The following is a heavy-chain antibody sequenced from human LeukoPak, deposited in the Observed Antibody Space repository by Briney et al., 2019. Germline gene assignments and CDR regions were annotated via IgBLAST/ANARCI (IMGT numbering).Heavy chain of an antibody. J-gene: IGHJ4*02. D-gene: IGHD5-12*01. V-gene: IGHV3-23*01. Sequence: GGSLRLSCAASGFTFRSYTMNWVRQALGQGLEWVSTISDPHSGSETHYADSVQGRFTISRDDSQNMVYLQMDSLRAEDTAVYYCTTRLRNHFDYWGQGTQVTVSS. CDR3: TTRLRNHFDY. CDR1: GFTFRSYT. CDR2: ISDPHSGSET.